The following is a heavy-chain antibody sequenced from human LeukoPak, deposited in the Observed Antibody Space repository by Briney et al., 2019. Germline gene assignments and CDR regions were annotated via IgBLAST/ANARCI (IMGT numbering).Heavy chain of an antibody. CDR3: ARVYSNYFRYFDY. V-gene: IGHV4-30-4*08. J-gene: IGHJ4*02. CDR2: IYYSGST. Sequence: SETLSLTCTVSGGSISSGDYYWSWIRQPPGKGLEWIGYIYYSGSTYCNPSLKSRVTISVDTSKNQFSLKLSSVTAADTAVYYCARVYSNYFRYFDYWGQGTLVTVSS. D-gene: IGHD4-11*01. CDR1: GGSISSGDYY.